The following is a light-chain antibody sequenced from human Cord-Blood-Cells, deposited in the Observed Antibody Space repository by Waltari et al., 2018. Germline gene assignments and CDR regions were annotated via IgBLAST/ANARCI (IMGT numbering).Light chain of an antibody. V-gene: IGLV2-23*01. CDR1: SSDVGSYNL. Sequence: QSALTQPASVSGSPGQSIPISCTGTSSDVGSYNLVSWYQQHPGKAPKLMIYEGSKRPSGVSNRFSGSKSGNTASLTISGLQAEDEADYYCCSYAGSYTWVFGGGTKLTVL. J-gene: IGLJ3*02. CDR2: EGS. CDR3: CSYAGSYTWV.